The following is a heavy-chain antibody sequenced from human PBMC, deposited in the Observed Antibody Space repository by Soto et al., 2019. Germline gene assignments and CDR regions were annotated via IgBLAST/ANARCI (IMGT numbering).Heavy chain of an antibody. V-gene: IGHV1-69*06. CDR2: IIPIFGTA. J-gene: IGHJ6*02. Sequence: QVQLVQSGAEVKKPGSSVKVSCKASGGTFSSYAISWVRQAPGQGLEWMGGIIPIFGTANYAQKFQGRVTITTDKSTSTAYLELSSMRSEDTALYYCASHGDYYYGMDGWGQGPTVTVSS. CDR3: ASHGDYYYGMDG. D-gene: IGHD3-10*01. CDR1: GGTFSSYA.